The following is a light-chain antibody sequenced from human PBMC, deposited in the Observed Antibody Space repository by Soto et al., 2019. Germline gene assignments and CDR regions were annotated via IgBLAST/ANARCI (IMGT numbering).Light chain of an antibody. Sequence: EIVLTQSPGTLSLSPGEGATLSCRAIQSVRSNLAWYQQKPGQAPRLLIYGASTRATGIPARFSGSGSGTEFTLSIGSLQSEDFAVYYCQQRSNWPPSITFGPGTRLEI. CDR3: QQRSNWPPSIT. V-gene: IGKV3-15*01. CDR1: QSVRSN. J-gene: IGKJ5*01. CDR2: GAS.